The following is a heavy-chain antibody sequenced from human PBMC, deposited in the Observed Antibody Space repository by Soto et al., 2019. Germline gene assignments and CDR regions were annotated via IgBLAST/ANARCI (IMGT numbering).Heavy chain of an antibody. J-gene: IGHJ4*02. CDR2: INHSGST. Sequence: SETLSLTCAVYGGSFSGYYWTWIRQPPGTGLEWIGEINHSGSTNYNPSLKSRVTISVDTSKNQFSLKLTSVTAADTAVYYCARDKITGLFDYWGQGTLVTFSS. V-gene: IGHV4-34*01. CDR1: GGSFSGYY. CDR3: ARDKITGLFDY. D-gene: IGHD2-8*02.